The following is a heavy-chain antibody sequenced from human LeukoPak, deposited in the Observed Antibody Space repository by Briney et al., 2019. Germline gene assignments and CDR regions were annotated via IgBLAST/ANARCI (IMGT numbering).Heavy chain of an antibody. CDR1: GFTFSSYA. J-gene: IGHJ4*02. Sequence: GGSLRLSCAASGFTFSSYAMSWVRQAPGKGLEWVSAISGSGDSTYSTDSVKGRFTISRDNSKNTLYLQMNSLRAEDTAVYYCAKKVPANWGSYFDYWGQGTLITVSS. D-gene: IGHD7-27*01. V-gene: IGHV3-23*01. CDR2: ISGSGDST. CDR3: AKKVPANWGSYFDY.